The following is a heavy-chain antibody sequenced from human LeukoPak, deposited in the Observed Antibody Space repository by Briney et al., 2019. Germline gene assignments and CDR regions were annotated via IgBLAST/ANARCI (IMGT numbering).Heavy chain of an antibody. D-gene: IGHD6-6*01. CDR1: GFTFKNYA. CDR3: AKSGTFSSSSGYLDY. J-gene: IGHJ4*02. Sequence: PGRSLRLSCVASGFTFKNYAMLGLRQAPGKALEWVSSISWDSGNIDYGDSVKGRFTLSRDNAKNSLSLQMNSLRAEDTAFYYCAKSGTFSSSSGYLDYWGQGTLVTVSS. V-gene: IGHV3-9*01. CDR2: ISWDSGNI.